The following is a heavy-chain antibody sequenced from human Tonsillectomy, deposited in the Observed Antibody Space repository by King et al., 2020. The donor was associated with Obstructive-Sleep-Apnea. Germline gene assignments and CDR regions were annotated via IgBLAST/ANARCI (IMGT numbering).Heavy chain of an antibody. CDR1: GGSISSYY. V-gene: IGHV4-4*07. D-gene: IGHD2-15*01. J-gene: IGHJ5*02. CDR3: ARGYCSGGSCVSYNWFDP. CDR2: IYTSGST. Sequence: QLQESGPGLVKPSETLSLTCTVSGGSISSYYWSWIRQPAGKGLEWIGRIYTSGSTNYNPSLKSRVTMSVDTSKNQFSLKPSSVTAADPAVYYCARGYCSGGSCVSYNWFDPWGQGTLVTVSS.